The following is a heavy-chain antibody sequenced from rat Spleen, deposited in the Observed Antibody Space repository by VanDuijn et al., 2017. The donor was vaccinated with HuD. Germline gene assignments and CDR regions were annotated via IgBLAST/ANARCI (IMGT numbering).Heavy chain of an antibody. CDR2: INTSGGST. Sequence: EVQLVESDGGLVQPGRSLKLSCAASGITFTNYDMAWVRQAPTKGLEWVASINTSGGSTYYRDSVKGRFTVSRDNAKSTLYLQMDSLRSEDTATYYCARQGNWARWFPYWGQGTLVTVSS. J-gene: IGHJ3*01. D-gene: IGHD4-6*01. CDR3: ARQGNWARWFPY. V-gene: IGHV5S23*01. CDR1: GITFTNYD.